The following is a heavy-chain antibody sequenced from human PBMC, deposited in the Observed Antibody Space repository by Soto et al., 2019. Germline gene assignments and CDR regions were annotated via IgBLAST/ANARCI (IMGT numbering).Heavy chain of an antibody. D-gene: IGHD3-22*01. CDR3: ARVRGDYYDSSGYFY. J-gene: IGHJ4*02. CDR2: INSDGSST. CDR1: GFTFSSYW. V-gene: IGHV3-74*01. Sequence: VWSLRLSCAASGFTFSSYWMHWVRQAPGKGLVWVSRINSDGSSTSYADSVKGRFTISRDNAKNTLYLQMNSLRAEDTAVYYCARVRGDYYDSSGYFYWGQGTMVTVSA.